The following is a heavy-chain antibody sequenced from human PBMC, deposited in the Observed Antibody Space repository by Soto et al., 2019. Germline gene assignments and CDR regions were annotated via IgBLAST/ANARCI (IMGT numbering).Heavy chain of an antibody. CDR2: ISSSSSYI. CDR1: GFTFSSYS. CDR3: ARVIGGNVRYYDFWSGYYPGDDAFDI. J-gene: IGHJ3*02. Sequence: GESLKISCAASGFTFSSYSMNWVRQAPGKGLEWVSSISSSSSYIYYADSVKGRFTISRDNAKNSLYLQMNSLRAEDTAVYYCARVIGGNVRYYDFWSGYYPGDDAFDIWGQGTMVTVSS. D-gene: IGHD3-3*01. V-gene: IGHV3-21*01.